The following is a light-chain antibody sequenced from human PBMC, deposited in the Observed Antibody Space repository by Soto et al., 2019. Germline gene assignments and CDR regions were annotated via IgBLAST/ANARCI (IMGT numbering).Light chain of an antibody. CDR1: QSINNW. CDR2: DAS. Sequence: DIQMTQSPTSLSASVGDRVTITCRTSQSINNWLAWYQQKPGKAPKFMISDASNLESGVPSRFSGIASGIEGTLTISSLQTEDCSTYDGQQRYSTPITFGQGTRLEI. CDR3: QQRYSTPIT. V-gene: IGKV1-5*01. J-gene: IGKJ5*01.